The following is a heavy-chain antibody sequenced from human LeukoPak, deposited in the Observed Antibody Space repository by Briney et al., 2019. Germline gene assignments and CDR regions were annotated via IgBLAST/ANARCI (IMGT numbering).Heavy chain of an antibody. J-gene: IGHJ4*02. CDR1: GFTFSSYE. D-gene: IGHD6-19*01. CDR2: ISSSGSTI. Sequence: GGSLRLSCAASGFTFSSYEMNLVRQAPGKGLEWVSYISSSGSTIYYADSVKGRFTISRDNAKNSLYLQMNSLRAEDTAVYYCARGYNSGWYGLSGEYYFDYWGQGTLVTVSS. CDR3: ARGYNSGWYGLSGEYYFDY. V-gene: IGHV3-48*03.